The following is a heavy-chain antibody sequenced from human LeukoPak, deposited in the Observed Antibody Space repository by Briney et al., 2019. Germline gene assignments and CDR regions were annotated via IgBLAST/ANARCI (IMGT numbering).Heavy chain of an antibody. Sequence: RASVKVSCKASGYTFTSYAMNWVRQAPGQGLEWMGWINTNTGNPTYAQGFTGRFVFSLDTSVSTAYLQISSLKAEDTAVYYCARDGLRYFDWLHYYYGMDVWGQGTTVTVSS. J-gene: IGHJ6*02. CDR3: ARDGLRYFDWLHYYYGMDV. V-gene: IGHV7-4-1*02. CDR1: GYTFTSYA. D-gene: IGHD3-9*01. CDR2: INTNTGNP.